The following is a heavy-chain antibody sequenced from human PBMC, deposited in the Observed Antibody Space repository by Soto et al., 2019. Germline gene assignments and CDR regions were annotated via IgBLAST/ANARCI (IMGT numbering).Heavy chain of an antibody. D-gene: IGHD2-2*01. CDR2: ISSSSSYI. J-gene: IGHJ4*02. Sequence: GGSLRLSCAASGFTFSSYSMNWVRQAPGKGLEWVSSISSSSSYIYYADSVKGRFTISRDNAKNSLYLQMNSLRAEDTAVYYCARSEKLKDIVVVPAAIDYWGQGTLVTVSS. CDR1: GFTFSSYS. V-gene: IGHV3-21*01. CDR3: ARSEKLKDIVVVPAAIDY.